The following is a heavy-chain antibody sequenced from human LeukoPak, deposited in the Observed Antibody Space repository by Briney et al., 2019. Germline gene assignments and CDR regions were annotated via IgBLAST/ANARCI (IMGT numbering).Heavy chain of an antibody. J-gene: IGHJ4*02. Sequence: PSETLSLTCTVSGGSISSYYWSWIRQPPGKGLEWTGYIYYSGRTNYNPSLKSRVTISVDTSKNQFSLKLSSVTAADTAVYYCARAKYSGSWTDYWGQGTLVTVSS. V-gene: IGHV4-59*12. CDR3: ARAKYSGSWTDY. CDR2: IYYSGRT. CDR1: GGSISSYY. D-gene: IGHD6-13*01.